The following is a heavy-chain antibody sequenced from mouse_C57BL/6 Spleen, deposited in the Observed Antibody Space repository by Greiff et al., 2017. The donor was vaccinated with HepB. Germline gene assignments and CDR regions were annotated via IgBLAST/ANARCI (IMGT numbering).Heavy chain of an antibody. CDR2: IDPSDSET. V-gene: IGHV1-52*01. CDR3: ARGANWDDFDY. Sequence: VQLQQSGAELVRPGSSVKLSCKASGYTFTSYWMHWVKQRPIQGLEWIGNIDPSDSETHYNQKFKDKATLTVDKSSSTAYMQLSSLTSEDSAVYYCARGANWDDFDYWGKGTTLTVSS. CDR1: GYTFTSYW. D-gene: IGHD4-1*02. J-gene: IGHJ2*01.